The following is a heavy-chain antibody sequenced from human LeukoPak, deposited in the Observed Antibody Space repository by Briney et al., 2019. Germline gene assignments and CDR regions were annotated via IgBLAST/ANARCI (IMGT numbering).Heavy chain of an antibody. Sequence: GGSLRLSCVVSGFTFSNYAMSWVRQAPGKGLECVSVIYSGGNTYYADSVKGRFTISRDNSKNTLYLQMNSLRAEDTAVYYCARKTDSGGQGDYWGPGTLVTVSS. CDR3: ARKTDSGGQGDY. V-gene: IGHV3-66*01. J-gene: IGHJ4*02. CDR1: GFTFSNYA. D-gene: IGHD3-22*01. CDR2: IYSGGNT.